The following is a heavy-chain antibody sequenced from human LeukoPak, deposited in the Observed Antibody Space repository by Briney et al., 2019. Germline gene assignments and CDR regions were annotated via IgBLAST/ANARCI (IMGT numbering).Heavy chain of an antibody. D-gene: IGHD2-8*02. J-gene: IGHJ4*02. CDR1: GFTFSTFA. CDR3: ATYRQVLLPFES. V-gene: IGHV3-23*01. Sequence: GGSLRLSCAASGFTFSTFAMIWVRQPPGKGLEWVSSIFPSGGEIHYADSVRGRFTISRDNSESTLSLQMNSLRAEDTAIYYCATYRQVLLPFESWGQGTLVTVPS. CDR2: IFPSGGEI.